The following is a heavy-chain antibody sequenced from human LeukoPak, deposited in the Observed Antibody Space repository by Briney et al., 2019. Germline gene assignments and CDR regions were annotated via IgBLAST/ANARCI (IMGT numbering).Heavy chain of an antibody. CDR3: ARKTTAMVNFDY. CDR2: MNPNSGNT. CDR1: GYTFTSYD. Sequence: ASVKVSCKASGYTFTSYDINWVRQATGQGLEWMGWMNPNSGNTGYAQKFQGRVTITRNTSISTAYMELSSLRSEDTAVYYCARKTTAMVNFDYWGQGTLVTVSS. V-gene: IGHV1-8*03. J-gene: IGHJ4*02. D-gene: IGHD5-18*01.